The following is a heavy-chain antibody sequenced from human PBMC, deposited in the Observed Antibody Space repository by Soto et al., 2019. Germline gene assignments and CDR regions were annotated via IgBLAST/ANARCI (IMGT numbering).Heavy chain of an antibody. V-gene: IGHV1-3*01. J-gene: IGHJ6*02. Sequence: QVQLVQSGAEVKKPGASVKVSCKASGYTFTSYAMHWVRQAPGQRLEWMGWINAGNGNTKYSQKFQGRGTITRDTSASTTYMELSSRRSEDTAVYYCARDLEAAAGKGGMDVWGQGTTVTVSS. CDR2: INAGNGNT. CDR3: ARDLEAAAGKGGMDV. D-gene: IGHD6-13*01. CDR1: GYTFTSYA.